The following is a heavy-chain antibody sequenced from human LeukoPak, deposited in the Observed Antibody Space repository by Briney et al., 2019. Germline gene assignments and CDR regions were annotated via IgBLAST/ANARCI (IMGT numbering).Heavy chain of an antibody. CDR3: ARIGYNTLDY. CDR2: IYTNTGNP. V-gene: IGHV7-4-1*01. J-gene: IGHJ4*02. CDR1: GYTFTTYA. Sequence: GASVKVSCKASGYTFTTYAMNWVRQAPGQGLEWMGWIYTNTGNPSYALDFTGRLVLSLDTSVSTADLHLDSLKAEDTAVYYCARIGYNTLDYWGQGTLVTVSS. D-gene: IGHD3-3*01.